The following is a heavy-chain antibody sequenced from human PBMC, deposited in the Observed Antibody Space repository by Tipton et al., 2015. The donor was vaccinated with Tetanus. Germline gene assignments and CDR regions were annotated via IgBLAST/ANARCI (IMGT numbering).Heavy chain of an antibody. CDR3: ARGVTDGYNRRFDY. Sequence: TLSLTCTVSRGPISSYYWSWIRQPAGKGLEWIGHISNGNTDYTPSLKSRVTLSVDTPKNQFSLKLRSVTAADTAVYYCARGVTDGYNRRFDYWGQGTLVAVSP. CDR2: ISNGNT. D-gene: IGHD5-24*01. CDR1: RGPISSYY. V-gene: IGHV4-4*07. J-gene: IGHJ4*02.